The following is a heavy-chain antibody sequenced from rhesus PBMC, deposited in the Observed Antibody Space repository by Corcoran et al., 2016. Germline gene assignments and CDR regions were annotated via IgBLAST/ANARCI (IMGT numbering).Heavy chain of an antibody. D-gene: IGHD1-1*01. Sequence: QVQLQESGPGLVKPSETLSLTCAVSGGSVSTYWRLWTRAPPGKGLEWFGEIRGEGNWPKYNPSLKSRITISKDASTNQFSLEMTSRTAADTAVYYCARGLDYRFDVSGPGVLVTVSS. J-gene: IGHJ5-1*01. V-gene: IGHV4-80*01. CDR3: ARGLDYRFDV. CDR2: IRGEGNWP. CDR1: GGSVSTYW.